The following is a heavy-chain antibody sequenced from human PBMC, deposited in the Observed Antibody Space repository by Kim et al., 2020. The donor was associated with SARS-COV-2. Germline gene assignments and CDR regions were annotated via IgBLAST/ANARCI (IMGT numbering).Heavy chain of an antibody. Sequence: GGSLRLSCAASGFSFGSYEMNWVRQAPGKGLEWVSYIAVSGYTIYADSVKGRFTISRDNAKNSLYLQMNSLRAEDTALYYCARGTYHYYHMDVWGQGTTVAVS. J-gene: IGHJ6*02. V-gene: IGHV3-48*03. D-gene: IGHD3-10*01. CDR1: GFSFGSYE. CDR3: ARGTYHYYHMDV. CDR2: IAVSGYTI.